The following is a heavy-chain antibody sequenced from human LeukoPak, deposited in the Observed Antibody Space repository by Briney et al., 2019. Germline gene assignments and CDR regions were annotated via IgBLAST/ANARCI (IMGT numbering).Heavy chain of an antibody. Sequence: GGSLRLSCAASGFTFDDYAMHWVRQAPGKGLEWVSGISWNSGSIGYADSVKGRFTISRDNAKNSLYLQMNSLRAEDTAVYYCARPGEVSEHFQHWGQGTLVTVSS. CDR3: ARPGEVSEHFQH. J-gene: IGHJ1*01. D-gene: IGHD1-14*01. CDR1: GFTFDDYA. V-gene: IGHV3-9*01. CDR2: ISWNSGSI.